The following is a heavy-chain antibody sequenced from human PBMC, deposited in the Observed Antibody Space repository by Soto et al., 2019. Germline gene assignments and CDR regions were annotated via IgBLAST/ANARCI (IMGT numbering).Heavy chain of an antibody. CDR3: ARDLFDDILTGYYRRYYYYGMDV. Sequence: GGSLRLSCAASGFTFSSYGMHWVRQAPGKGLEWVAVIWYDGSNKYYADSVKGRFTISRDNSKNTLYLQMNSLRAEDTAVYYCARDLFDDILTGYYRRYYYYGMDVWGQGTTVTVSS. D-gene: IGHD3-9*01. CDR2: IWYDGSNK. CDR1: GFTFSSYG. V-gene: IGHV3-33*01. J-gene: IGHJ6*02.